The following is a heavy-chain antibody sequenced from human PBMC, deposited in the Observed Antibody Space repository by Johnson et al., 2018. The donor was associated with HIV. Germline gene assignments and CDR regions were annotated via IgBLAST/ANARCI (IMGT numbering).Heavy chain of an antibody. J-gene: IGHJ3*02. Sequence: VQLVESGGGVVQPGRSLRLSCAASGFTFSSYAMHWVRQAPGKGLEWVANIKQDGSEKYYVDSVKGRFTISRDNAKNSLYVQMNSLRAEDTAMYYCTGGWYNLSAFNIWGQGTMVTVSS. D-gene: IGHD1-1*01. V-gene: IGHV3-7*01. CDR1: GFTFSSYA. CDR2: IKQDGSEK. CDR3: TGGWYNLSAFNI.